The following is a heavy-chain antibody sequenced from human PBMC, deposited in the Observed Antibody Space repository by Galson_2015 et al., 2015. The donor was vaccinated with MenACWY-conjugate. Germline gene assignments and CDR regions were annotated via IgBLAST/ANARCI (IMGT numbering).Heavy chain of an antibody. CDR1: GFTFDDYT. CDR3: AKDSRHVVLTAPGAD. CDR2: ISWDGGST. J-gene: IGHJ4*02. D-gene: IGHD2-21*02. V-gene: IGHV3-43*01. Sequence: SLRLSCAASGFTFDDYTMHWVRQAPGKGLEWVSLISWDGGSTYYADSVKSRFTISRDNSKNSLYLQMNSLRTEDTALYYCAKDSRHVVLTAPGADWGQGTLVTVSS.